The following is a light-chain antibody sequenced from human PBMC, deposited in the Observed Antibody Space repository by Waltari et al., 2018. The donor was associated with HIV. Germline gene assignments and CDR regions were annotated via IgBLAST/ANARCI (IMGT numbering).Light chain of an antibody. CDR3: CSYAGRYTYV. J-gene: IGLJ1*01. CDR2: DVS. Sequence: QSALTQPRSVSGSPGQSVTISCTGTSSYGGGYNYSSWYQHHPDKAPKVIIYDVSKRPSGVPDRFSGSKSGNTASLTISGLQAEDEAVYYCCSYAGRYTYVFGTGTTVTVL. CDR1: SSYGGGYNY. V-gene: IGLV2-11*01.